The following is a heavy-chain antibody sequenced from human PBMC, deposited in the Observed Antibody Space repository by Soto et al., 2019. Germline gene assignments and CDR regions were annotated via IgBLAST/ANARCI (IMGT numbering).Heavy chain of an antibody. J-gene: IGHJ4*02. V-gene: IGHV4-30-4*01. CDR3: ARDRSNSPDYFDY. CDR1: GYSISSDDYY. CDR2: IYYTGRT. D-gene: IGHD6-6*01. Sequence: PXETLSLTCTVSGYSISSDDYYWSWIRQPPGKGLEWVGYIYYTGRTSYNPSLESRLTISIDTSKNHFSLKLSSVSAADTAVYYCARDRSNSPDYFDYWGQGALVTVSS.